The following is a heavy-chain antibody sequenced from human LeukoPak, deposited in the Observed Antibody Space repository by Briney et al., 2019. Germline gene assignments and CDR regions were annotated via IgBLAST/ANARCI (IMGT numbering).Heavy chain of an antibody. Sequence: ASVKVSCKASGYTFTSYYMHWVRQAPGQGLEWMGIIDPSSGSTSYAQKFQGRVTMTRDTSTSTVYMELSSLRSEDTAVYFCARAGAGGGIGWFDPWGQGTLVTVSS. D-gene: IGHD3-16*01. CDR3: ARAGAGGGIGWFDP. CDR1: GYTFTSYY. J-gene: IGHJ5*02. V-gene: IGHV1-46*01. CDR2: IDPSSGST.